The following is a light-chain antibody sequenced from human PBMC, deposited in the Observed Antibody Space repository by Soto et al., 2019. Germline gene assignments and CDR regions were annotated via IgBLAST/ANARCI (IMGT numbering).Light chain of an antibody. Sequence: EIVLTQSPATLSLSPGERATLSCRASQSVSSSLAWYQQKPGQAPRLLIFDASNKATGVPARFSGSGSGTDFSLTISSLEPEDLAVYYCQQRSNWRYTFGQGTKLEIK. V-gene: IGKV3-11*01. CDR1: QSVSSS. CDR2: DAS. J-gene: IGKJ2*01. CDR3: QQRSNWRYT.